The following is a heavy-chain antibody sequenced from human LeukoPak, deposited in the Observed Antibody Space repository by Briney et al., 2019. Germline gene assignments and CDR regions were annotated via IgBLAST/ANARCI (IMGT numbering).Heavy chain of an antibody. CDR2: ISSGGSYE. CDR3: ARDSTYYYESGSSGPHYFAN. J-gene: IGHJ4*02. Sequence: GGSLRLSCAASGFTFSSYAMHWVRQAPGKGLEWVSIISSGGSYEYYADSVKGRFTISRDNSKNTLFLQLNSLRAEDTAVYYCARDSTYYYESGSSGPHYFANWGQGTLVSVSS. V-gene: IGHV3-30*01. CDR1: GFTFSSYA. D-gene: IGHD3-10*01.